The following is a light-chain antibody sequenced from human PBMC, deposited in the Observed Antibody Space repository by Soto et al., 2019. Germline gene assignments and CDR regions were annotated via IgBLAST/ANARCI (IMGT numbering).Light chain of an antibody. CDR1: QSVSSSY. CDR2: GAS. Sequence: EIVLTQSPGTLSLSPGERATLSCRASQSVSSSYLAWYQQKSGQAPRLLIYGASSRATGIPDRFSGSGSGTDFTLTISRLEPEDFAVYYCQQFGSSSWTFGQGTKVDI. CDR3: QQFGSSSWT. V-gene: IGKV3-20*01. J-gene: IGKJ1*01.